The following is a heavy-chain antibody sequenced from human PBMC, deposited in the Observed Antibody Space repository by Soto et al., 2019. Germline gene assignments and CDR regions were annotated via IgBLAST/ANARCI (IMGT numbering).Heavy chain of an antibody. J-gene: IGHJ4*02. V-gene: IGHV4-61*01. CDR3: AREMATMRVFDF. CDR2: IYYSGST. CDR1: GGSVSSGSYY. D-gene: IGHD5-12*01. Sequence: SETLSLTCTVSGGSVSSGSYYWSWIRQPPGKGLEWIGYIYYSGSTNYNPSLKSRVTISVDTSKNQFSLKLSSVTAADTAVYYCAREMATMRVFDFWGQGTLVTVSS.